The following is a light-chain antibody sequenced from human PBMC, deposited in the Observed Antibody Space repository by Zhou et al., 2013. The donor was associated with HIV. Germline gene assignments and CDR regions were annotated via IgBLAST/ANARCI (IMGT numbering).Light chain of an antibody. J-gene: IGLJ1*01. CDR3: SSYTSSSTSYV. Sequence: QSALTQPASVSGSPGQSITISCTGTTSDVGAYNYVSWYQQHPGKVPKLIIYDVINRPSGVSNRFSGSKSGNTASLTISGLQAEDEADYYCSSYTSSSTSYVFGTGTKVTVL. V-gene: IGLV2-14*03. CDR2: DVI. CDR1: TSDVGAYNY.